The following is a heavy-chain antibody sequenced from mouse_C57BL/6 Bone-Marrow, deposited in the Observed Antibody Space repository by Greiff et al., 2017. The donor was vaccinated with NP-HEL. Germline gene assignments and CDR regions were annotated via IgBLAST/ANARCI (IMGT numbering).Heavy chain of an antibody. D-gene: IGHD1-1*01. CDR1: GYSITSGYY. CDR3: ARDDHYGSSLFAY. J-gene: IGHJ3*01. V-gene: IGHV3-6*01. CDR2: ISYDGSN. Sequence: EVQLVESGPGLVKPSQSLSLTCSVTGYSITSGYYWNWIRQFPGNKLEWMGYISYDGSNNYNPSLKNRISITRDTSKNQFFLKLNSVTTEDTATYYCARDDHYGSSLFAYWGQGTLVTVSA.